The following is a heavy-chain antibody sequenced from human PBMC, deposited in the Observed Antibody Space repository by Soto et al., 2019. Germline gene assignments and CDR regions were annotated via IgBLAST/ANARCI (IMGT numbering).Heavy chain of an antibody. Sequence: ASVKVSCKASGYTFTSYYMHWVRQAPGQGLEWMGIINPSGGSTSYAQKFQGRVTMTRDTSTSTVYMELSSLRSEDTAVYYCARGATEECFLSRNYYYRDVGGKGTRVTVPS. CDR2: INPSGGST. CDR3: ARGATEECFLSRNYYYRDV. J-gene: IGHJ6*03. V-gene: IGHV1-46*03. CDR1: GYTFTSYY. D-gene: IGHD3-3*01.